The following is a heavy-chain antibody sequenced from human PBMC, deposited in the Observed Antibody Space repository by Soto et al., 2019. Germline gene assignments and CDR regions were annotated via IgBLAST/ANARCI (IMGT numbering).Heavy chain of an antibody. D-gene: IGHD4-17*01. V-gene: IGHV1-18*01. CDR2: ISAYNGNT. Sequence: GGPVEGSRKGSGFTFSRFGISWGGQGLGQALEWMGWISAYNGNTNYAQKLQGRVTMTTDTSTSTAYMELRSLRSDDTAVYYCARDTDSDYEDWFDPWGQGTLVTVSS. CDR3: ARDTDSDYEDWFDP. CDR1: GFTFSRFG. J-gene: IGHJ5*02.